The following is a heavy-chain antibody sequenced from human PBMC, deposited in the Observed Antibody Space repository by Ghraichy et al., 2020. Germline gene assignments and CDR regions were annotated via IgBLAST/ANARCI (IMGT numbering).Heavy chain of an antibody. CDR1: GGSISSGGYY. J-gene: IGHJ4*02. CDR2: IYYSGST. Sequence: SETLSLTCTVSGGSISSGGYYWSWIRQHPGKGLEWIGYIYYSGSTYYNPSLKSRVTISVDTSKNQFSLKLSSVTAADTAVYYCARDHSISLGYFDYWGQGTLVTVSS. D-gene: IGHD2-2*02. CDR3: ARDHSISLGYFDY. V-gene: IGHV4-31*03.